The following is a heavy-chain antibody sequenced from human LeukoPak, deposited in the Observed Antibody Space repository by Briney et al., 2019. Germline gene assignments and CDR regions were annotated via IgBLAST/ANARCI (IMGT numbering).Heavy chain of an antibody. D-gene: IGHD3-10*01. V-gene: IGHV3-48*04. Sequence: PGGSLRLSCAASGFTFSSYGMSWVRQAPGKGLEWVSYISSSGSTIYYADSVKGRFTISRDNAKNSLYLQMNSLRAEDTAVYYCAKVTYGSGTYGAFDYWGQGTLVTVSS. J-gene: IGHJ4*02. CDR3: AKVTYGSGTYGAFDY. CDR2: ISSSGSTI. CDR1: GFTFSSYG.